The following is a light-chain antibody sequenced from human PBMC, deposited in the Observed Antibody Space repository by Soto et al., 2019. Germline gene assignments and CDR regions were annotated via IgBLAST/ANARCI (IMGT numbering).Light chain of an antibody. V-gene: IGLV2-14*01. J-gene: IGLJ1*01. CDR3: TSYTTTSTYV. CDR2: EVS. CDR1: SSDVGGYDY. Sequence: QSALTQPASESGSPGQSITISCTGSSSDVGGYDYVSWYQQHPGKAPKFMIYEVSNRPSGVSHRFSGSKSGNTASLTISGLQAEDEADYYCTSYTTTSTYVFGTGTQVTVL.